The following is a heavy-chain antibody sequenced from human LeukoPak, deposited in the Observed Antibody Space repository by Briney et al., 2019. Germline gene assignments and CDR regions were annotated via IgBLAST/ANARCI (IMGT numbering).Heavy chain of an antibody. Sequence: GGSLRLSCAASGFTFSNAWISWVRQAPGKGLEWVGRIKSKTDGGTTYYAAPVKGRFTISRDDSKNTLYLQMNSLKTEDTAVYYCTTDRPLGYCSSTSCSDGYNFPVDYYFDYWGQGTLVTVSS. CDR1: GFTFSNAW. V-gene: IGHV3-15*01. J-gene: IGHJ4*02. CDR3: TTDRPLGYCSSTSCSDGYNFPVDYYFDY. CDR2: IKSKTDGGTT. D-gene: IGHD2-2*01.